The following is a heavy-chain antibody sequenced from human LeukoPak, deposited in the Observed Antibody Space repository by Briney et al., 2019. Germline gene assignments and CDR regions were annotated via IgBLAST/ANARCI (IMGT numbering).Heavy chain of an antibody. CDR1: GFTFSSYA. J-gene: IGHJ4*02. V-gene: IGHV3-30*01. Sequence: GRSLRLSCAASGFTFSSYAMHWVRQAPGKGLEWVAVISYDGSNKYYAGSVKGRFTISRDNSKNTLYLQMNSLRAEDTAVYYCAYDEGFDYWGQGTLVTVSS. D-gene: IGHD1-1*01. CDR2: ISYDGSNK. CDR3: AYDEGFDY.